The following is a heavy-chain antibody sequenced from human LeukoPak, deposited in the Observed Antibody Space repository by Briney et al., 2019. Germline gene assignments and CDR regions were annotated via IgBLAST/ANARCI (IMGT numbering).Heavy chain of an antibody. J-gene: IGHJ5*02. D-gene: IGHD3-10*01. Sequence: GGSLRLSCAGSGFSFSFYWMNWVRKAPGKGLQWVAAMNADGSQKNYVDSVKGRFTISRGNAKNSLYLQLSSLRAEDTAVYYCVRGHYYACDLWGQGTPVTVSS. CDR3: VRGHYYACDL. V-gene: IGHV3-7*04. CDR2: MNADGSQK. CDR1: GFSFSFYW.